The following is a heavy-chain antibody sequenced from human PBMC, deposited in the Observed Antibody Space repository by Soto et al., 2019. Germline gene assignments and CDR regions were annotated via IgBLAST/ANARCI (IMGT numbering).Heavy chain of an antibody. CDR1: GFTFSSYG. CDR2: ISSNGGTT. Sequence: EVQLAESGGGMVQPGGSLRLSCVASGFTFSSYGMHWVRQAPGKGLEYVSSISSNGGTTYYGNSVKGRITISRDNSKTTLYLQMGSLRAEDMAVYYCVRRVSGNYDYWGQGTLVTVSS. J-gene: IGHJ4*02. CDR3: VRRVSGNYDY. D-gene: IGHD1-7*01. V-gene: IGHV3-64*01.